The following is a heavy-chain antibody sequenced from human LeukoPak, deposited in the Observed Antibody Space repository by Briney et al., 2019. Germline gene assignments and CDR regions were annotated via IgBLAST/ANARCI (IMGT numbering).Heavy chain of an antibody. CDR1: GGSINNYY. Sequence: SETLSLTCTVSGGSINNYYWSWIRQPPGKPLEWLGSIYYSGTTNYNPSLKSRVSMSIDTSKTQFSLKLSSVTAADTAVYYCAKASPEPTWGQGTLVTVSS. J-gene: IGHJ5*02. CDR3: AKASPEPT. V-gene: IGHV4-59*01. D-gene: IGHD1-14*01. CDR2: IYYSGTT.